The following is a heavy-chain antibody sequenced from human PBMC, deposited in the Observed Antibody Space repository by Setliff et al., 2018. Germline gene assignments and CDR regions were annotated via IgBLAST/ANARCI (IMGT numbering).Heavy chain of an antibody. V-gene: IGHV4-39*01. CDR2: IYHSGNT. Sequence: SETLSLTCTVSGDSISSANYYWAWIRQPPGRGLQWIGNIYHSGNTYYTPSLRSRVTISVDPSKSQFSLKLTSVTATDTAVYYCAARSTPYYDLWSRPLDYWGLGALVTVSS. CDR1: GDSISSANYY. CDR3: AARSTPYYDLWSRPLDY. J-gene: IGHJ4*02. D-gene: IGHD3-3*01.